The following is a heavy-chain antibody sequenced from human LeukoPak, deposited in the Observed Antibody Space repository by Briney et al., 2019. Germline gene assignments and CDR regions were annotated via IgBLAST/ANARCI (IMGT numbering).Heavy chain of an antibody. CDR3: ARVHRYDSSGYGAFDI. CDR2: INPNSGST. Sequence: ASVKVSCKASGYTFTGYYMHWVRQATGQGLEWMGWINPNSGSTGYAQKFQGRVTMTRNTSISTAYMELSSLRSEDTAVYYCARVHRYDSSGYGAFDIWGQGTMVTVSS. D-gene: IGHD3-22*01. V-gene: IGHV1-8*01. J-gene: IGHJ3*02. CDR1: GYTFTGYY.